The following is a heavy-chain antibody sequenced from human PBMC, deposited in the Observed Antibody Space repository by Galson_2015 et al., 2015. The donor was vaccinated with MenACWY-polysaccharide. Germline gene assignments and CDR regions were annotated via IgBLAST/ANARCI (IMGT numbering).Heavy chain of an antibody. Sequence: SVKVSCKASGYKFTSYDINWVRQATGQGLEWMGWMNPNSGNTGYAQKFQGRVTMTSSSAMSPAFMELSSLRSEDTAVYYCARIIARKYTFADSWGQGTLVTVSS. CDR2: MNPNSGNT. CDR3: ARIIARKYTFADS. CDR1: GYKFTSYD. J-gene: IGHJ4*02. V-gene: IGHV1-8*01. D-gene: IGHD2-21*01.